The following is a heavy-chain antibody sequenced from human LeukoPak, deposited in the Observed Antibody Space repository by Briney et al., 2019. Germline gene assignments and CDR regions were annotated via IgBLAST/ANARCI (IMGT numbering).Heavy chain of an antibody. CDR3: AKDGLCDYDSSGYYCVSDY. CDR2: ISGSGGST. Sequence: GRSLRLSCAASGLTFSSDGMGCVCQAPGKRLGWVSAISGSGGSTYYADSVKGRFTISRDNSKNTLYLQMNSLRAEDTAVYYCAKDGLCDYDSSGYYCVSDYWGQGTLVTVSS. CDR1: GLTFSSDG. D-gene: IGHD3-22*01. V-gene: IGHV3-23*01. J-gene: IGHJ4*02.